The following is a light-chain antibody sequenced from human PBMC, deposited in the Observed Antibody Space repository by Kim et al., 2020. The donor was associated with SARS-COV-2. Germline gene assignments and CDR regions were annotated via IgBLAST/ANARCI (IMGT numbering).Light chain of an antibody. CDR2: EVS. Sequence: QSVLTQPASVSGSPGQSITISCTGTSSDVGSYNLVSWYQQHPGKAPKLMIYEVSKRPSGVSNRFSGSKSGNTASLTISGLQAEDEADYYRCSYAGSSTFDVVFGGGTQLTVL. CDR3: CSYAGSSTFDVV. CDR1: SSDVGSYNL. V-gene: IGLV2-23*02. J-gene: IGLJ2*01.